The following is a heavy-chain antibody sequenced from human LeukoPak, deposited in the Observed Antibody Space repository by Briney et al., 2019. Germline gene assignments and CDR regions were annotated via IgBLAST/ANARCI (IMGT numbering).Heavy chain of an antibody. CDR3: ARHSIASDGARLFDY. V-gene: IGHV4-59*08. Sequence: PSETLSLTCTVSGGSITSYYWAWLRQPPGQGLEWIGYLYYSGYSNYNPYLKSRVSMSVDTSKNQFSLKLTSVTAADTAVYYCARHSIASDGARLFDYWGRGTLVTVSS. CDR2: LYYSGYS. CDR1: GGSITSYY. D-gene: IGHD2-21*01. J-gene: IGHJ4*02.